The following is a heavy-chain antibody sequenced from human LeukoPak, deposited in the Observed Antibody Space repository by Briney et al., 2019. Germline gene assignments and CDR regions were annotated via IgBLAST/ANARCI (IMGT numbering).Heavy chain of an antibody. V-gene: IGHV4-30-4*01. J-gene: IGHJ4*02. CDR3: ARGPYYDYVWGSYRSYFDY. D-gene: IGHD3-16*02. CDR1: GGSISSGDYY. Sequence: SETLSLTCTVSGGSISSGDYYWSWIRQPPGKGLEWIGYIYYSGSTYYNPSLKSRVTISVDTSKNQFSLKLSSVTAADTAVYYCARGPYYDYVWGSYRSYFDYWGQGTLVTVSS. CDR2: IYYSGST.